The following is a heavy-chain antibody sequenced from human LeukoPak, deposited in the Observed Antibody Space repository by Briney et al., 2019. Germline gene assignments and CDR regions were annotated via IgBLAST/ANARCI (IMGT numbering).Heavy chain of an antibody. CDR2: MNPNSGST. V-gene: IGHV1-8*03. Sequence: ASVKFSCQASCYTFTSYDINWVRQATGQGLEWMGWMNPNSGSTGYAQKFQGRVTITRNTSISTAYTELSGLRSEDTAVYYGARGRSTGYPYYFEYWGQGTLVTVSS. CDR3: ARGRSTGYPYYFEY. D-gene: IGHD5-12*01. J-gene: IGHJ4*02. CDR1: CYTFTSYD.